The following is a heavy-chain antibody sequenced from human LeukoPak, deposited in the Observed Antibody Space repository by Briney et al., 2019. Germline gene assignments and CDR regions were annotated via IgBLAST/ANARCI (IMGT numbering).Heavy chain of an antibody. V-gene: IGHV3-23*01. D-gene: IGHD2-21*02. J-gene: IGHJ4*02. CDR3: AKDRTPDGYYSIDF. CDR2: IVGDGGGI. CDR1: GFTFSSYW. Sequence: GGSLRLSCAASGFTFSSYWMHWVRQAPGKGLEWVAVIVGDGGGIHYAESVKGRFTISRDNSQNTLYLQMNDLRADDTATYFCAKDRTPDGYYSIDFWGQGTLVTVSS.